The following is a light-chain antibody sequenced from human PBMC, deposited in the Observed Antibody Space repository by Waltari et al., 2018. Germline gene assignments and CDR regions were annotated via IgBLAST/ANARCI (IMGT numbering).Light chain of an antibody. CDR3: QNHERLPAT. CDR1: QSVSKY. CDR2: AAS. Sequence: EVVLTQSPGTLSLSPGERATLSCRASQSVSKYLAWYQQRPGQAPRLLSYAASPRATGIPDRFSGRGSGTDFSLTISRLEPEDFAVYYCQNHERLPATFGQGTKVEIK. J-gene: IGKJ1*01. V-gene: IGKV3-20*01.